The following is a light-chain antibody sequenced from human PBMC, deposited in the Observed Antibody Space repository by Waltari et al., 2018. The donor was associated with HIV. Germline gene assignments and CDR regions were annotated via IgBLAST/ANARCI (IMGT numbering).Light chain of an antibody. CDR3: QSYDSSLSGPVV. CDR2: GDS. Sequence: QSVLTQPPSVSGAPGQRVTISCTGSSSNIGADYFVHWYQQLPGAAPKLLICGDSHRPSGVPDRFSGSKSGTSASLAITGLQAEDEADYYCQSYDSSLSGPVVFGGGTKLTVL. CDR1: SSNIGADYF. J-gene: IGLJ2*01. V-gene: IGLV1-40*01.